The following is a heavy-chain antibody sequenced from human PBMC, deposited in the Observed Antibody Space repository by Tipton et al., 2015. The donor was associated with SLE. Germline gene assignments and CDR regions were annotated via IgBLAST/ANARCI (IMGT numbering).Heavy chain of an antibody. V-gene: IGHV4-34*01. CDR1: GGSFRGYY. CDR2: TNHSGST. CDR3: ARGGSTGYRGPGFDY. Sequence: GLVKPSETLSLTCAVYGGSFRGYYWSWIRQPPGKGLEWIGETNHSGSTNYNPSLKSQVTISVDTSKNQFSLKLGSVTAADTAVYYCARGGSTGYRGPGFDYWGQGTLVTVSS. J-gene: IGHJ4*02. D-gene: IGHD3-9*01.